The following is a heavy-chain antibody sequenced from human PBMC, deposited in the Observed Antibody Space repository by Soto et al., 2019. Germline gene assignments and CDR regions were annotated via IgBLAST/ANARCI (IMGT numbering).Heavy chain of an antibody. J-gene: IGHJ4*02. D-gene: IGHD5-18*01. V-gene: IGHV4-59*01. CDR3: AGEYSYGYPFDY. CDR1: GGSISRFY. CDR2: IYSSRST. Sequence: QVQLQESGPGLVKPSETLSLTCTVSGGSISRFYWSWIRQPPGKGLEWIGYIYSSRSTNYNPSLKSRDTVSIDISNNQFSLKLNAVTAADTAVYYGAGEYSYGYPFDYWGRGPLVAVSS.